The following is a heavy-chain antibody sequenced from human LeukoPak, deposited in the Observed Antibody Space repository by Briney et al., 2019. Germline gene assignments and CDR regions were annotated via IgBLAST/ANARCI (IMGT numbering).Heavy chain of an antibody. V-gene: IGHV1-69*05. CDR3: AFRGSSSPFDY. CDR1: GGTFSSYA. J-gene: IGHJ4*02. Sequence: SVKVSCKASGGTFSSYAISWVRQAPGQGLEWMGRIIPIFGTANYAQKFQGRVTITTDESTSTAYMELSSLRSGDTAVYYCAFRGSSSPFDYWGQGTLVTVSS. D-gene: IGHD6-6*01. CDR2: IIPIFGTA.